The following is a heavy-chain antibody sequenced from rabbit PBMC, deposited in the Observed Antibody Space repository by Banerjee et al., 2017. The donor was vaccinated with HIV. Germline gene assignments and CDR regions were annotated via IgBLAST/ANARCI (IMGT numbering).Heavy chain of an antibody. Sequence: QEQLKESGGGLVQPGGSLKLSCKASGFDLSSYDYMCWVRQAPGKGLEWIGCIDAGSSGNTAYASWAKGRFTISKTSSTTVTLQMTSLTAADTATYFCARAMYPYTSGLLGLDLWGPGTLVTVS. CDR2: IDAGSSGNT. D-gene: IGHD1-1*01. CDR3: ARAMYPYTSGLLGLDL. J-gene: IGHJ3*01. CDR1: GFDLSSYDY. V-gene: IGHV1S45*01.